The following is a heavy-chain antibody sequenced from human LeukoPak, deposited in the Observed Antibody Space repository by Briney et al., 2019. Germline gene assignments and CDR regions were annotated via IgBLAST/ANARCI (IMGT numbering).Heavy chain of an antibody. D-gene: IGHD3-10*01. J-gene: IGHJ5*02. CDR1: GGSFSGYY. Sequence: SSETLSLTCAVYGGSFSGYYWSWIRQPAGKGLEWIGRIYTSGSTNYNPSLKSRVTMSVDTSKNQFSLKLSSVTAADTAVYYCARASYYYGSGSGPRFDPWGQGTLVTVSS. V-gene: IGHV4-59*10. CDR3: ARASYYYGSGSGPRFDP. CDR2: IYTSGST.